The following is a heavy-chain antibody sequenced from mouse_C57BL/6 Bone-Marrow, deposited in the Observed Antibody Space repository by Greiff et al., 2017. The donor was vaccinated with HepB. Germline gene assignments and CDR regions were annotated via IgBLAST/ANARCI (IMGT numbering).Heavy chain of an antibody. CDR3: GGRDCGSQSDWFAY. CDR1: GYTFTSYW. Sequence: QVQLKQPGAELVRPGSSVKLSCKASGYTFTSYWMDWVKQRPGQGLEWIGNIYPSDSDTHYNQKFKDKATLTVDKSSSTAYMQLSSLTSEDSAVYYCGGRDCGSQSDWFAYWGQGTLVTVSA. V-gene: IGHV1-61*01. CDR2: IYPSDSDT. D-gene: IGHD1-1*01. J-gene: IGHJ3*01.